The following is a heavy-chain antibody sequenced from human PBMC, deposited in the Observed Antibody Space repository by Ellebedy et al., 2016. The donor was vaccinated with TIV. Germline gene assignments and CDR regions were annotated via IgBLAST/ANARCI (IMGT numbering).Heavy chain of an antibody. V-gene: IGHV4-30-4*01. D-gene: IGHD6-6*01. J-gene: IGHJ4*02. Sequence: MPSETLSLTCTVSGDSISSGDHYWSWIRQPPGKGLEWIAYIYYTGSTYYNPSLKSRITMSVDRSKNQFSLKLSPVTAADTAVYYCASRYSSPFFDNWGQGSLVTVSS. CDR3: ASRYSSPFFDN. CDR1: GDSISSGDHY. CDR2: IYYTGST.